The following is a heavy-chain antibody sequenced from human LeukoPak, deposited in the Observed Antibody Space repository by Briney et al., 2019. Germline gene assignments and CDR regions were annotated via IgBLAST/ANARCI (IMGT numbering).Heavy chain of an antibody. CDR1: GFTFSSYA. D-gene: IGHD3-3*01. J-gene: IGHJ4*02. V-gene: IGHV3-30-3*01. Sequence: PGRSLRLSCAASGFTFSSYAMHWVRQAPGKGLEWVAVISYDGSNKYYADSVKGRFTISRDNSKNTLYLQMNSLRAEDTAVYYCARGGNYDFWGYWDDWGQGTLVTVSS. CDR3: ARGGNYDFWGYWDD. CDR2: ISYDGSNK.